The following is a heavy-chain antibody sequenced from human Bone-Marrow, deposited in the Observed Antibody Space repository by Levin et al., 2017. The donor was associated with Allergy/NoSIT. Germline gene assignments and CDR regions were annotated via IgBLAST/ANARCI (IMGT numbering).Heavy chain of an antibody. V-gene: IGHV4-31*03. D-gene: IGHD6-13*01. CDR3: ARMGQQLIRS. CDR1: GDSISSGDYY. J-gene: IGHJ4*02. CDR2: ISSSGSS. Sequence: SQTLSLTCTVFGDSISSGDYYWSWIRQHPGKGLDCIGYISSSGSSYYNSSLRSRVTMSMDTSKNQFSLKLSSVTAADTAVYECARMGQQLIRSWGQGTLGTVSS.